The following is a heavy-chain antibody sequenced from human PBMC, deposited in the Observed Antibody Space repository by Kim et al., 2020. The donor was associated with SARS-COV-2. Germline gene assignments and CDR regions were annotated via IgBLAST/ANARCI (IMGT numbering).Heavy chain of an antibody. V-gene: IGHV3-30*02. Sequence: YAGSVKGRFTISRDNSKNTVYLQMNSLRAEDTAVYYCARGGAGGAWGYDYWGQGTLVIVSS. J-gene: IGHJ4*02. CDR3: ARGGAGGAWGYDY. D-gene: IGHD7-27*01.